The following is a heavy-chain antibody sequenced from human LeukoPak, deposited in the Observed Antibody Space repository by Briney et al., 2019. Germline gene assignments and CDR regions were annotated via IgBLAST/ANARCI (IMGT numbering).Heavy chain of an antibody. Sequence: ASVKVSCKASGYTFTNYDISWVRQAPGQGLEWMGWISAHNGNTNYAQKLQDRVTMTTDTSTSTAYLELRNLTSDDTAVYYCAKDRGGMSTYDAFDIWGQGTMVTVSS. J-gene: IGHJ3*02. V-gene: IGHV1-18*01. CDR1: GYTFTNYD. CDR2: ISAHNGNT. D-gene: IGHD2-15*01. CDR3: AKDRGGMSTYDAFDI.